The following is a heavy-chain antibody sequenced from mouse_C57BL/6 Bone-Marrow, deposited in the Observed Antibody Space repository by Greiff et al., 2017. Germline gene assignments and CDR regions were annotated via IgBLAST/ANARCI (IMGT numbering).Heavy chain of an antibody. J-gene: IGHJ3*01. CDR3: SLGGFAY. CDR1: GFNIKDDY. CDR2: IDPENGDT. D-gene: IGHD3-3*01. V-gene: IGHV14-4*01. Sequence: EVKLQQSGAELVRPGASVKLSCTASGFNIKDDYMHWVKQRPEQGLEWIGWIDPENGDTEYASKFQGKAPITADTSSNTAYLQLSSLTSEDTAVYYCSLGGFAYWGQGTLVTVSA.